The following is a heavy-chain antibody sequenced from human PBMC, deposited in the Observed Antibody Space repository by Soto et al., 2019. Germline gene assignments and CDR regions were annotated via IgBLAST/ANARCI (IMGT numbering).Heavy chain of an antibody. Sequence: QVQLVESGGGLVKPGGSLRLSCAASGFTFSDYYMSWIRQAPGKGLEWVSYISSSSSYTNYADSAKGRFTISRDNAKNSLYLQRNSLRAEDTAVYYCARGVTMVRGVIYDYYGMDVWGQGTTVTVSS. D-gene: IGHD3-10*01. J-gene: IGHJ6*02. CDR1: GFTFSDYY. CDR2: ISSSSSYT. CDR3: ARGVTMVRGVIYDYYGMDV. V-gene: IGHV3-11*05.